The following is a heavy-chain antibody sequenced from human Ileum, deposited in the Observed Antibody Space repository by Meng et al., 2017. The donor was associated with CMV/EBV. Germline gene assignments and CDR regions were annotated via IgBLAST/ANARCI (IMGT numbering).Heavy chain of an antibody. V-gene: IGHV3-21*01. Sequence: GESLKISCAPSGFIFSSYSMNWIRQAPGKGLEWVSSISSGSTYIWYADSMKGRFTISRDNANNLLYLQMNSLGAEDTAVYYCARGSIGHYGMDVWAKGPRSPSP. CDR3: ARGSIGHYGMDV. D-gene: IGHD3-3*02. CDR1: GFIFSSYS. J-gene: IGHJ6*02. CDR2: ISSGSTYI.